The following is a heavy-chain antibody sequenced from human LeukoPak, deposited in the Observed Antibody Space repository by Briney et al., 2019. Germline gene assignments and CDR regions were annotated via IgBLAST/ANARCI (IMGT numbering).Heavy chain of an antibody. D-gene: IGHD2-2*02. CDR3: ARVEGYCSSTSCYTSAFDI. V-gene: IGHV3-30*02. CDR1: EFLFSSYG. Sequence: GGSLRLSCAASEFLFSSYGMHWVRQAPGKALEWVSFIRFDGTKTYYADSVRGRFTISRDNSKNTLYLQMNSLRSEDTAVYYCARVEGYCSSTSCYTSAFDIWGQGTMVTVSS. J-gene: IGHJ3*02. CDR2: IRFDGTKT.